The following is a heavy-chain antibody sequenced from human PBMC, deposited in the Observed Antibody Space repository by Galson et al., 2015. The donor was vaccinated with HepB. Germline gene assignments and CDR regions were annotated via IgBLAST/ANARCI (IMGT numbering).Heavy chain of an antibody. Sequence: SLRLSCAASGFMFSTHWMSWVRQAPGKGLEWVAHIKQDGTEMYYVDFVKGRFTISRDNAKNSLYLQMNSLRAEDTAVYFCARGPGLEFDYWGQGTLVTVSS. CDR1: GFMFSTHW. CDR3: ARGPGLEFDY. J-gene: IGHJ4*02. CDR2: IKQDGTEM. D-gene: IGHD5/OR15-5a*01. V-gene: IGHV3-7*04.